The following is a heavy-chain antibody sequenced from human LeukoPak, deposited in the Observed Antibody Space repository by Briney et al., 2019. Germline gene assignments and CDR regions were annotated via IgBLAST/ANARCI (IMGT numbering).Heavy chain of an antibody. J-gene: IGHJ4*02. Sequence: GRSLRLSCAASGFTFDDYAMHWVRQTPGKGLEWVSGISWTSGTIGYADFVKGRFTISRDNAKNSLYLQMNSLRAEDTALYYCAKDSTVSRLYYFDYWGQGTLVTVSS. CDR1: GFTFDDYA. CDR3: AKDSTVSRLYYFDY. CDR2: ISWTSGTI. V-gene: IGHV3-9*01. D-gene: IGHD5/OR15-5a*01.